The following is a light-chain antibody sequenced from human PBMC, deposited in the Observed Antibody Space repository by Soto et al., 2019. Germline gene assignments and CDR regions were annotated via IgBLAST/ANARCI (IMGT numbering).Light chain of an antibody. V-gene: IGKV1-39*01. CDR1: QSISSY. Sequence: DIQMTQSPSSLSASVGDRVTITCRASQSISSYLNWYQQKPGKAPKLLIYAPSSLQSGVPSRFSGSGSGTDVTLTISSLQPEDFATYYCQQSYSTPYTFGQGTKLEIK. J-gene: IGKJ2*01. CDR3: QQSYSTPYT. CDR2: APS.